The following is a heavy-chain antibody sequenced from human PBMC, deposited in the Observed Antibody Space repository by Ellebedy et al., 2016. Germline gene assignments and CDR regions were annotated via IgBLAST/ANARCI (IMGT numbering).Heavy chain of an antibody. CDR2: INPSGGST. D-gene: IGHD1-26*01. Sequence: ASVKVSXKASGYTFTTYYMHWVRQAPGQGLEWMGIINPSGGSTYYAQKFQGRVTMTRDTSTSTVYMELSSLRSEDTAVYYCASLGVGSTIQFDYWGQGTLVTVSS. CDR3: ASLGVGSTIQFDY. V-gene: IGHV1-46*01. CDR1: GYTFTTYY. J-gene: IGHJ4*02.